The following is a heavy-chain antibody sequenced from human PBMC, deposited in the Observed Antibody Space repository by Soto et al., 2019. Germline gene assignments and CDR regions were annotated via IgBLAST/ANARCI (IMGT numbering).Heavy chain of an antibody. Sequence: PSETLSLTCTVSGGSISSGGYYWSWIRQHPGKGLEWIGYIYYSGSTYYNPSLKSRVTISVDTSKNQFSLKLSSVTAADTAVYYCARDRHYYDSSGYYGRYIFDYWGQGTLVTVSS. J-gene: IGHJ4*02. CDR2: IYYSGST. D-gene: IGHD3-22*01. CDR3: ARDRHYYDSSGYYGRYIFDY. CDR1: GGSISSGGYY. V-gene: IGHV4-31*03.